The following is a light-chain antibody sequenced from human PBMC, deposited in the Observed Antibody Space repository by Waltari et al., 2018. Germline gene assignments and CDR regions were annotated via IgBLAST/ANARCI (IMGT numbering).Light chain of an antibody. J-gene: IGKJ1*01. Sequence: DIQMTQSPSTLSASVGERFATTCRASQSISSWLAWYQQKPGKATKLLIYKASYLESGVPSRFSGSGSGTEFTLTITSLQPDDFATYYCQQYDTFSATFGPGTTVEI. V-gene: IGKV1-5*03. CDR2: KAS. CDR1: QSISSW. CDR3: QQYDTFSAT.